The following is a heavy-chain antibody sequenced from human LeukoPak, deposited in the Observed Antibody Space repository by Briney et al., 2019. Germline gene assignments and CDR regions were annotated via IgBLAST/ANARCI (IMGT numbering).Heavy chain of an antibody. CDR3: ARARGYSYGYYYYGMDV. Sequence: PSETLSLTCTVSGGSISSSSCFWGWIRQPPGKGLEWIGSMYYSGSTYHNPSLNSRVTIFVDTSKNQFSLKLTSVTAADTGVYYCARARGYSYGYYYYGMDVWGQGTTVTVSS. CDR1: GGSISSSSCF. D-gene: IGHD5-18*01. V-gene: IGHV4-39*02. J-gene: IGHJ6*02. CDR2: MYYSGST.